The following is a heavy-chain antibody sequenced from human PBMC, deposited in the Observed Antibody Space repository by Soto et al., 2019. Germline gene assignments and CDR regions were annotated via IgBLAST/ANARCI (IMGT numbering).Heavy chain of an antibody. Sequence: QVQLQQWGAGLLKPSETLSLTCAVYGGSFSGYYWTWIRQPPGTGLEWIGEINHRGSTNYIPSLTGRVTLSVDLATHLFSRALTSVIAADAAVYDCARDTVTGLCEHWGRGTGVSVPS. CDR1: GGSFSGYY. D-gene: IGHD4-4*01. J-gene: IGHJ1*01. CDR3: ARDTVTGLCEH. V-gene: IGHV4-34*01. CDR2: INHRGST.